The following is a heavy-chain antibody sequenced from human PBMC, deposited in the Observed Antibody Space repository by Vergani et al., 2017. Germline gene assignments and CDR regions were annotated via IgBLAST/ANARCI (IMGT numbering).Heavy chain of an antibody. Sequence: EVQLLQSGGGVIQPGGSVRLSCAASGFTFSACPMTWVRQAPGKGLEWVSAISARYPSTYYADSVKGRFTISRDNSENMLYLQMNSLRAEDTAVYYCARLSYYTTPYLQGGYDCWGQGTLVSVSS. CDR2: ISARYPST. CDR1: GFTFSACP. CDR3: ARLSYYTTPYLQGGYDC. V-gene: IGHV3-23*01. J-gene: IGHJ4*02. D-gene: IGHD3-3*01.